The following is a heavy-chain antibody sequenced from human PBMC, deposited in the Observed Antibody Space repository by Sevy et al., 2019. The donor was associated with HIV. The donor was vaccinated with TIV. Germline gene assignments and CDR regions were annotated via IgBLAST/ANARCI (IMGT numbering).Heavy chain of an antibody. CDR3: ARDLTAPYYYYGMDV. D-gene: IGHD1-20*01. CDR2: IKQDGSEK. Sequence: GGSLRLSCAASGFTFSSFFMSWVRQAPGKGLEWVANIKQDGSEKYYVDSVKGRFTNSRDNARNSVYLQMNSLRAEDTGVYYCARDLTAPYYYYGMDVWGQGTMVTVSS. CDR1: GFTFSSFF. J-gene: IGHJ6*02. V-gene: IGHV3-7*01.